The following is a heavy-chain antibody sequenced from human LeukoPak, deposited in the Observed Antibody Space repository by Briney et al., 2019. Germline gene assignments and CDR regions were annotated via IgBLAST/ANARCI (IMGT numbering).Heavy chain of an antibody. V-gene: IGHV1-46*01. CDR2: INPSAGTT. J-gene: IGHJ4*02. CDR1: GYTFTSYY. Sequence: ASVKVSCKASGYTFTSYYIHWVRQAPGQGLEWMGIINPSAGTTSYAQKLQGRVTMTTDTSTSTAYMELRSLRSDDTAVYYCARDRGSGSYFDYWGQGTLVTVSS. CDR3: ARDRGSGSYFDY. D-gene: IGHD3-10*01.